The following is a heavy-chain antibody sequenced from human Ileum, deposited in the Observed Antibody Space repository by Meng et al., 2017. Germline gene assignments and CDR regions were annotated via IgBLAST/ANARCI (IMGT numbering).Heavy chain of an antibody. CDR1: GGSISSGDYY. D-gene: IGHD2-8*01. CDR3: ARAPKYCTNAVCSRPLDS. Sequence: QVQLQESGPRLVKPSQTLSLTCTVSGGSISSGDYYWRWVRQSPGKGPEWIGYIYSNGTTYSNPSLRGRLMISIDTSKNQFSLKLSSVTAADTAVYYCARAPKYCTNAVCSRPLDSWGQGTLVTVSS. J-gene: IGHJ4*02. CDR2: IYSNGTT. V-gene: IGHV4-30-4*01.